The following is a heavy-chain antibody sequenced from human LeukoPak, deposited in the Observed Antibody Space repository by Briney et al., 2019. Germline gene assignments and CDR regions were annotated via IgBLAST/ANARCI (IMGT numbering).Heavy chain of an antibody. CDR3: ARVSYYYGSGSQGSDY. J-gene: IGHJ4*02. CDR1: GFTFSSYS. CDR2: ISSSSSYI. D-gene: IGHD3-10*01. V-gene: IGHV3-21*01. Sequence: PGGSLRLSCAASGFTFSSYSMNWVRQAPGKGLEWVSSISSSSSYIYYADPVKGRFTISSDNAKNSLYLQLSSLRAEDTAVSYCARVSYYYGSGSQGSDYWGQGTLVIVSS.